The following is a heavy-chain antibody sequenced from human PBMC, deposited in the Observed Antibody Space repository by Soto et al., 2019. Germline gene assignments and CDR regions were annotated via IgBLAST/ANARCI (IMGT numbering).Heavy chain of an antibody. Sequence: EVQLVESGGGLVQPGGSLRLSCAASGFTFSSYWMSWVRQAPGKGLEWVANIKQDGSEKYYVDSVKGRFSSSRDNAKNSMYLQMKRLRDDETVVYYCAGDGTVVPGARDCSSASCYAGGFDYWGQGTLVTVSS. D-gene: IGHD2-2*01. CDR3: AGDGTVVPGARDCSSASCYAGGFDY. V-gene: IGHV3-7*01. CDR2: IKQDGSEK. J-gene: IGHJ4*02. CDR1: GFTFSSYW.